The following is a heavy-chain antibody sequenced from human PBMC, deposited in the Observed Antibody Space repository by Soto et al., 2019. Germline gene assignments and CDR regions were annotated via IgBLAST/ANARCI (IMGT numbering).Heavy chain of an antibody. CDR1: GGSFTGYY. J-gene: IGHJ4*02. CDR3: ARETGDVWYFDY. CDR2: INHSGST. D-gene: IGHD7-27*01. V-gene: IGHV4-34*01. Sequence: SETLSLTCAVYGGSFTGYYWSWIRQPPGKGLEWIGEINHSGSTNYNPSLKSRVTISVDTSKNQFSLKLGSVTAADTAVYYCARETGDVWYFDYWGQGTLVTVSS.